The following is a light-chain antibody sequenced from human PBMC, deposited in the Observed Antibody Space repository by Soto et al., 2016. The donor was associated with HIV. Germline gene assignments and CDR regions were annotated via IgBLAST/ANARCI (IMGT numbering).Light chain of an antibody. CDR1: TLPKQY. CDR3: QSADSSGTYVL. Sequence: SYELTQPPSVSVSPGQTASITCSGDTLPKQYVYWYQQKPGQAPVLVIYKDSERPSGIPERFSGSSSGTTVTLTISGVQAEDEADYYCQSADSSGTYVLFGGGTKLTV. CDR2: KDS. J-gene: IGLJ2*01. V-gene: IGLV3-25*03.